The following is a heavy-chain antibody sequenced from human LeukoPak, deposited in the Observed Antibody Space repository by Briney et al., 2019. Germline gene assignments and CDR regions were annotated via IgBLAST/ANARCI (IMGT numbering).Heavy chain of an antibody. V-gene: IGHV1-69*13. CDR3: ARGGFHMITFGGV. Sequence: SVKVSCKASGGTFSSYAISWVRQAPGQGLEWMGGTIPIFGTANYAQKFQGRVTITADESTSTAYMELSSLRSEDTAVYYCARGGFHMITFGGVWGQGTLVTVSS. D-gene: IGHD3-16*01. J-gene: IGHJ4*02. CDR1: GGTFSSYA. CDR2: TIPIFGTA.